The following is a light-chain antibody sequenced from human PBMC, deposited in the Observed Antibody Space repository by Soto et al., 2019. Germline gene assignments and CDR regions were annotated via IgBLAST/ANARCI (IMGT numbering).Light chain of an antibody. CDR2: EVS. Sequence: QSVLTQPASVSGSPGRSITFSCTGTSSDVGGYNYVSWYQHHPGKAPKLMIYEVSNRPSGVSNRFSGSKSGNTASLTISGLQAEDEADYYCSSYTSSSTRNVVFGGGTQLTVL. CDR1: SSDVGGYNY. CDR3: SSYTSSSTRNVV. V-gene: IGLV2-14*01. J-gene: IGLJ2*01.